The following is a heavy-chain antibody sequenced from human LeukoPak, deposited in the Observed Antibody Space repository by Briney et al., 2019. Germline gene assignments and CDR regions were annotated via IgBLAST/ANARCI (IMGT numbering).Heavy chain of an antibody. CDR2: ISYDGSNK. CDR1: GFSFSSYA. CDR3: ARDFSLYYYDSSGTLDS. Sequence: PGGSLRLSCAASGFSFSSYAMHWVRQAPGKGVEWVAVISYDGSNKYYADSVKDRSTISRDNSQDTLYLQMNSLRAEDTAVYYCARDFSLYYYDSSGTLDSWGQGTLVTVSS. D-gene: IGHD3-22*01. J-gene: IGHJ4*02. V-gene: IGHV3-30*01.